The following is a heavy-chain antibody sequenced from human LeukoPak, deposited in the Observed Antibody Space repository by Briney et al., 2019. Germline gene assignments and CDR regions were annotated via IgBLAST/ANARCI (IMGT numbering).Heavy chain of an antibody. CDR3: ARDFGDYYDSSGYQRDYYYYGMDV. D-gene: IGHD3-22*01. V-gene: IGHV4-39*07. J-gene: IGHJ6*02. CDR1: RGSISSSSYY. CDR2: IYYSGST. Sequence: SETLSLTCTVSRGSISSSSYYWGWIRQPPGKGLEWIGSIYYSGSTYYNPSLKSRLTISVDTSKNQFSLKLSSVTAADTAVYYCARDFGDYYDSSGYQRDYYYYGMDVWGQGTTVTVSS.